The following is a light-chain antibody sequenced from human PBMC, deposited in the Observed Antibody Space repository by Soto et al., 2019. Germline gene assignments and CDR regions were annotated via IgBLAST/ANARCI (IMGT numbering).Light chain of an antibody. Sequence: EIVLTQSPGTLSLSPGERATLSCRASQSVSSNYLAWYQQKPGQAPRLLIYGASSRATGIPERFSGSGSGTDFTLTIRRLEPEDFAVYYCQQYGSSYPWTFGQGTKVEIK. V-gene: IGKV3-20*01. CDR1: QSVSSNY. CDR2: GAS. CDR3: QQYGSSYPWT. J-gene: IGKJ1*01.